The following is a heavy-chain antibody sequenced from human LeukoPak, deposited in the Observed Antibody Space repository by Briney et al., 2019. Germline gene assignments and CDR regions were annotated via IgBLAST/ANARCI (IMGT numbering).Heavy chain of an antibody. CDR1: GFTFSSYA. Sequence: GGSLRLSCAASGFTFSSYAMSWVRQAPGKGLEWVSAISGSGGSTYYADSVKGRFTISRDNSKNTLYLQMNSLRAEDTAVYYCAKDHYSSGWYPTPFDFWGQGNLVSVSS. V-gene: IGHV3-23*01. CDR3: AKDHYSSGWYPTPFDF. CDR2: ISGSGGST. J-gene: IGHJ4*01. D-gene: IGHD6-19*01.